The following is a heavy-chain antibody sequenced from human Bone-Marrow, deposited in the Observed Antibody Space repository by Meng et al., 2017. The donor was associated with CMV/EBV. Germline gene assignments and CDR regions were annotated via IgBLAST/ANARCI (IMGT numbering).Heavy chain of an antibody. Sequence: GESLKISCAASGFTFYSYSMNWVRQAPGKGLVWVSRINSDGSSTSYADSVKGRFTISRDNAKNTLYLQMNSLRAEDTAVYYCARDRATLHYYYYYGMDVCGQGTTVTISS. V-gene: IGHV3-74*01. CDR1: GFTFYSYS. D-gene: IGHD5-12*01. J-gene: IGHJ6*02. CDR3: ARDRATLHYYYYYGMDV. CDR2: INSDGSST.